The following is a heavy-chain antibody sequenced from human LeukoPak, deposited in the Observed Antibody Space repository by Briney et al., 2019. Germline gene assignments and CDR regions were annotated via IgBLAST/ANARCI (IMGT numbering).Heavy chain of an antibody. D-gene: IGHD3-10*01. Sequence: GRSLRLSCAASGFTFSSYGMHWVRQAPGKGLEWVAVISYDGSNKYYADSVKGRFTISRDNSKNTLYLQMNSLRAEDTAVYYCAKIGPERWGVSDYWGQGTLVTVSS. CDR1: GFTFSSYG. CDR3: AKIGPERWGVSDY. CDR2: ISYDGSNK. J-gene: IGHJ4*02. V-gene: IGHV3-30*18.